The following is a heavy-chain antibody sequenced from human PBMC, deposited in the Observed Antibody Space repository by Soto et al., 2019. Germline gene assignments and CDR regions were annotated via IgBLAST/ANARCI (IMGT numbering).Heavy chain of an antibody. CDR1: GFTFSSYW. Sequence: GGSLRLSCAASGFTFSSYWMHWVRQAPGKGLVWVSRINSDGSSTSYADSVKGRFTISRDNAKNTLYLQMNSLRAEDTAVYYCARGKGGRPLDDSSGYHLDYWGQGTLVTVSS. J-gene: IGHJ4*02. D-gene: IGHD3-22*01. V-gene: IGHV3-74*01. CDR2: INSDGSST. CDR3: ARGKGGRPLDDSSGYHLDY.